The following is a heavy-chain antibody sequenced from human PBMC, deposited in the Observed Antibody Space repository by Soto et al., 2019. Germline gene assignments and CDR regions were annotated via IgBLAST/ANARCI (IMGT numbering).Heavy chain of an antibody. D-gene: IGHD1-26*01. V-gene: IGHV4-59*01. CDR2: IHYSGTT. CDR3: ARDTGSYYLDS. CDR1: GGSISCYF. Sequence: QVQLLESGPGLVKPSETLSLTCTIYGGSISCYFWSWIRQPPGQGLEWIGYIHYSGTTVYSPSLKSRVTMSIDTSENQFTLNLTSLTAADTAVYYCARDTGSYYLDSWGQGSLVTVSS. J-gene: IGHJ4*01.